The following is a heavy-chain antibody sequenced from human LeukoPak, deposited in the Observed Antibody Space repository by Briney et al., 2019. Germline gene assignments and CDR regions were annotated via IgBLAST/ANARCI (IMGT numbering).Heavy chain of an antibody. CDR3: ARSRDGYNYEVDY. J-gene: IGHJ4*02. Sequence: SSETLSLTCTVSGGSISSYYWSWTRQPAGKGLEWIGRIYTSGSTNYNPSLKSRVTMSVDTSKNQFSLKLSSVTAADTAVYYCARSRDGYNYEVDYWGQGTLVTVSS. V-gene: IGHV4-4*07. CDR2: IYTSGST. CDR1: GGSISSYY. D-gene: IGHD5-24*01.